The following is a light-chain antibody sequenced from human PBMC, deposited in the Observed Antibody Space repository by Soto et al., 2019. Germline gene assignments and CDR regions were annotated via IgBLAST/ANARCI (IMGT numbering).Light chain of an antibody. V-gene: IGKV1-39*01. CDR2: AGF. J-gene: IGKJ4*01. CDR1: QRISFW. Sequence: DIQVTQAPSSLSASVVDRGTITCLTSQRISFWLNWYQHNRRKALKILIYAGFASQSGVPSRFLGSGLVTDFTLTISSLQPGYFATQYCQQRYSAQLTFGGGTKVDTK. CDR3: QQRYSAQLT.